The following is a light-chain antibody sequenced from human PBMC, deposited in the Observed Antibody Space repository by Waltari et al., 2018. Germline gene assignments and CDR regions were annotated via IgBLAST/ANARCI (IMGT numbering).Light chain of an antibody. CDR3: QQYGSSPWT. J-gene: IGKJ1*01. CDR1: QSVSSSY. Sequence: VVLTPSPVTLSLCPGERDILSCRASQSVSSSYLAWYQQKPGQAPRLLIYRASSRATGIPDRFSGSGSGTDFTLTISRLEPEDFAVYYCQQYGSSPWTFGQGTKVEIK. V-gene: IGKV3-20*01. CDR2: RAS.